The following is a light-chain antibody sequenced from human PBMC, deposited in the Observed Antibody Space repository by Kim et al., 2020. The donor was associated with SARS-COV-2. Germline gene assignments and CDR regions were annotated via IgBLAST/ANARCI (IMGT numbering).Light chain of an antibody. V-gene: IGKV1-5*03. J-gene: IGKJ2*01. CDR1: EAIETW. Sequence: SASVGDRVTIPCRASEAIETWLAWYQQKPGKVPSLLIYLASTLENGVPSRFSGSGSGTEFTLTINGLQPDDFATYYCQHYSRFPYTFGQGTKLEI. CDR2: LAS. CDR3: QHYSRFPYT.